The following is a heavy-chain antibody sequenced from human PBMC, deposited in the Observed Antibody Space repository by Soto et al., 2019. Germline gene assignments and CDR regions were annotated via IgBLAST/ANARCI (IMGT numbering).Heavy chain of an antibody. CDR1: GFTFSSYS. D-gene: IGHD3-16*02. V-gene: IGHV3-48*01. J-gene: IGHJ4*02. Sequence: EVQLVESGGGLVQPGGSLRLSCAASGFTFSSYSMNWVRQAPGKGLEWVSYISSSSSTIYYADSVKGRFTISRDNAKNSLYLQMNSLRAEDTAVYYCARDRSPETQGATYYDYIWGSYRSSKGTSGFDYWGQGTLVTVSS. CDR2: ISSSSSTI. CDR3: ARDRSPETQGATYYDYIWGSYRSSKGTSGFDY.